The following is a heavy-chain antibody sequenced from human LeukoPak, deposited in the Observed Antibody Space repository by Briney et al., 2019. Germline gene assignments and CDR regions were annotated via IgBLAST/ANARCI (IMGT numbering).Heavy chain of an antibody. D-gene: IGHD6-19*01. CDR3: ARDWGTYSSGWLFDY. CDR2: INPNSGGT. V-gene: IGHV1-2*02. CDR1: GYTFTGNY. Sequence: ASVTVSCKASGYTFTGNYIHWVRQAPGQGLEWMGWINPNSGGTNYAQKFQGRVTMTRDTSISTAYMELSRLRSDDTAVYYCARDWGTYSSGWLFDYWGQGTLVTVSS. J-gene: IGHJ4*02.